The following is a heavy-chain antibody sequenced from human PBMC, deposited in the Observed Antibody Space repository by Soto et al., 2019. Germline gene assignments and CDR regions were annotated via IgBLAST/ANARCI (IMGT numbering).Heavy chain of an antibody. J-gene: IGHJ5*02. Sequence: GGSLRLSCAASGFTFSDYYMDWVRQALGKGLEWVGRGRNKANGYATEYAASVKGRFTISRDDSETSLYLQMNSLKTEDTAVYYCVPYDFGSGSPPWGQGTLVTVSS. CDR3: VPYDFGSGSPP. CDR2: GRNKANGYAT. CDR1: GFTFSDYY. V-gene: IGHV3-72*01. D-gene: IGHD3-10*01.